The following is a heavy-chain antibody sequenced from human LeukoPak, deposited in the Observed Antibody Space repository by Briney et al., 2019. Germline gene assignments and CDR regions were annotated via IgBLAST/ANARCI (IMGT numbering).Heavy chain of an antibody. Sequence: GGSLRLSCTASGFNFSDYYMSWIRQAPGKGLEWISYISISSNTIYYADSVKGRFTISRDNAKKSLYLQMNSLRAEDTAVYYCARDLMGAAHYFQHWGQGTLVTVSS. CDR2: ISISSNTI. CDR3: ARDLMGAAHYFQH. V-gene: IGHV3-11*04. CDR1: GFNFSDYY. D-gene: IGHD2-15*01. J-gene: IGHJ1*01.